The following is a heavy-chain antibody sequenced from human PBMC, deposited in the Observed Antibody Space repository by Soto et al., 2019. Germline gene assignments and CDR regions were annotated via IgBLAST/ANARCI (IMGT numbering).Heavy chain of an antibody. Sequence: QVQLQESGPGLVKPSETLSLTCTVSGGSITRGGYYWIWIRQHPGKGLEWIGYIYNSGTSYYNPSVKGRVTKAVAASSNPFPLQRTSVTAAATLVQSSATHPGQWGQATV. CDR3: ATHPGQ. J-gene: IGHJ4*02. CDR2: IYNSGTS. CDR1: GGSITRGGYY. V-gene: IGHV4-31*03.